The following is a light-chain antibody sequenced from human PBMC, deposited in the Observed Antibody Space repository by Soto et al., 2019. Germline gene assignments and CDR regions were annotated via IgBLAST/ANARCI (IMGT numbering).Light chain of an antibody. Sequence: IQMTQSPSSLSASVGDRVTITCRASQSITIYLNWYQQKPGEAPNLLIFGASTLQSGVPSRFSGSGSGTDFTLTISSLQPEDVTTYYCQDYNSAPLTFGGVTNVDNK. V-gene: IGKV1-39*01. CDR3: QDYNSAPLT. CDR1: QSITIY. J-gene: IGKJ4*01. CDR2: GAS.